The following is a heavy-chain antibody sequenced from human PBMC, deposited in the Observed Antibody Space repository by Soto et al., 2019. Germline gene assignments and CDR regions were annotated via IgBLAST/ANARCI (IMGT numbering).Heavy chain of an antibody. CDR2: IFSNDEK. D-gene: IGHD3-16*01. Sequence: QVTLKESGPVLVKPTETLTLTCTVSGFSLSNARMGVSWIRQPPGKALEWLAHIFSNDEKSHSTSLKSRLTISKDTSKSQVVLTITNMDPVDTATYYCALSWGTQVGAFDIWGQGTMVTVSS. V-gene: IGHV2-26*01. J-gene: IGHJ3*02. CDR3: ALSWGTQVGAFDI. CDR1: GFSLSNARMG.